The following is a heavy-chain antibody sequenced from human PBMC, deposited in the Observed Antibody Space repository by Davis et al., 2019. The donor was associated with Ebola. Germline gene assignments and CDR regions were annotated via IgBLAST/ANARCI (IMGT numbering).Heavy chain of an antibody. Sequence: GESLKISCQGSGYSFTSYWIGWVLQMPGKGLEWMGIIYPGDSDTRYSPSFQGQVTISADKSISTAYLQWSSRKASDTAMYYCASHLVPSISSSSAFDYWRQGTLVTVSS. V-gene: IGHV5-51*01. CDR1: GYSFTSYW. D-gene: IGHD6-6*01. CDR2: IYPGDSDT. CDR3: ASHLVPSISSSSAFDY. J-gene: IGHJ4*02.